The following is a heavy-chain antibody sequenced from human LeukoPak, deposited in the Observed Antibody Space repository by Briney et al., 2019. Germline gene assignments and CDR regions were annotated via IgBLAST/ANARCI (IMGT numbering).Heavy chain of an antibody. CDR3: ARGDILTGRDYYYYMDV. V-gene: IGHV4-34*01. Sequence: PSETLSLTCAVYGGSFSGYYWSWIRQPPGKGLEWIGEINHSGSTNYNLSLKSRVTISVDTSKNQFSLKLSSVTAADTAVYYCARGDILTGRDYYYYMDVWGKGTTVTVSS. J-gene: IGHJ6*03. CDR1: GGSFSGYY. CDR2: INHSGST. D-gene: IGHD3-9*01.